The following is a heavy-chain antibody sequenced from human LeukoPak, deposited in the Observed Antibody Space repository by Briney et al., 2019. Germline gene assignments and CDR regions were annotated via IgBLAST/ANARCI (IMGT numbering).Heavy chain of an antibody. Sequence: GASVKVSCRASGYTFTGYYMHWVRQAPGQGLEWMGWINPNSGGTNYAQKFQGRVTMTRDTSISTAYMELSRLRSDDTAVYYCARSITFGGVIVIFGYYFDYWGQGTLVTVPS. CDR3: ARSITFGGVIVIFGYYFDY. CDR1: GYTFTGYY. V-gene: IGHV1-2*02. CDR2: INPNSGGT. D-gene: IGHD3-16*02. J-gene: IGHJ4*02.